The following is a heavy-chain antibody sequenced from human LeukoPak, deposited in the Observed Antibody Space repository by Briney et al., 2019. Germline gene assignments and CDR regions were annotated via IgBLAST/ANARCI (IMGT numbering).Heavy chain of an antibody. D-gene: IGHD4-17*01. J-gene: IGHJ4*02. CDR2: ISYSGST. CDR1: GGSISSYY. CDR3: AGFGYGAPFDY. Sequence: SETLSLTCTVSGGSISSYYWNWIRQPPGKGLEWIGYISYSGSTNYNPSLKSRVTISVDTSKNQFSLKLSSVTAAGTAVYYCAGFGYGAPFDYWGQGTLVTVSS. V-gene: IGHV4-59*01.